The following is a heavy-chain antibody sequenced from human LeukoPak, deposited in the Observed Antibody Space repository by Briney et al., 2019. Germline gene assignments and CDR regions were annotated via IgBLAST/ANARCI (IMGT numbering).Heavy chain of an antibody. J-gene: IGHJ4*02. CDR1: GYTFTSYG. Sequence: SVKVSCKASGYTFTSYGISWVRQAPGQGLEWMGGIIPIFGTANYAQKFQGRVTITADESTSTAYMELSSLRSEDTAVYYCARAPSGSYSGYFDYWGQGTLVTVSS. V-gene: IGHV1-69*13. CDR2: IIPIFGTA. D-gene: IGHD1-26*01. CDR3: ARAPSGSYSGYFDY.